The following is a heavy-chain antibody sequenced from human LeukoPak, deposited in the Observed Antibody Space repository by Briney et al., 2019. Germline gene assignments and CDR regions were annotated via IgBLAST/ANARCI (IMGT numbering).Heavy chain of an antibody. CDR1: GDSVSSKSAA. V-gene: IGHV6-1*01. CDR3: ARSTGWLNGN. Sequence: SQTLSLTCAISGDSVSSKSAAWNWIRQSPSRGLEWLGRTYYRFKWYNDYAVSVKSRITINPDTSKNQFSLHLNSVTPEDAAVYYCARSTGWLNGNWGQGTLVTVSS. CDR2: TYYRFKWYN. D-gene: IGHD2-8*02. J-gene: IGHJ4*02.